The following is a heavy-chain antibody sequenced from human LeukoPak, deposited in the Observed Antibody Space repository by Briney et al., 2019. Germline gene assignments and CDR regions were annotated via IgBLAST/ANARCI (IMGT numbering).Heavy chain of an antibody. V-gene: IGHV4-4*07. J-gene: IGHJ4*02. CDR3: ARGYNILTGYYYFDY. D-gene: IGHD3-9*01. Sequence: SETLSLTCTVSGGSISSYYWSWIRQPAGKGLEWIGRIYTSGSTNYNPSLKGRVTMSVDTSKNQFSLKLSSVTAADTAVYYCARGYNILTGYYYFDYWGQGTLVTVSS. CDR2: IYTSGST. CDR1: GGSISSYY.